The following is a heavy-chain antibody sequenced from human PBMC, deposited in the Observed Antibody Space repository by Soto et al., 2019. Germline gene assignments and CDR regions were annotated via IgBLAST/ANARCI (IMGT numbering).Heavy chain of an antibody. J-gene: IGHJ4*02. CDR1: GDSISSGFH. V-gene: IGHV4-38-2*01. D-gene: IGHD3-16*01. CDR2: MYYSGAT. CDR3: ARHAAYDSVWGKSDGSDY. Sequence: SETLSLTCAVSGDSISSGFHWAWIRQPPGKGLEWIGSMYYSGATYHNPSLQSRVTISVDTSKNQFSLHLSSVTAADTAVYYCARHAAYDSVWGKSDGSDYWGQGTLVTVSS.